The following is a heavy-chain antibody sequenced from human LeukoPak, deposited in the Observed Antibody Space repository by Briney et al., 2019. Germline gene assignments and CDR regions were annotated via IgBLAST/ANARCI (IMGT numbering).Heavy chain of an antibody. J-gene: IGHJ6*02. CDR2: IIGSGGST. CDR1: GFTFSSYA. Sequence: GGSLRLSCAASGFTFSSYAMSWVRQAPGKGLEWVSAIIGSGGSTYYADSVKGRFTISRDNSKNTLYLQMNSLRAEDTAVYYCAKESPAPAGYYYGMDVWGQGTTVTVSS. CDR3: AKESPAPAGYYYGMDV. V-gene: IGHV3-23*01. D-gene: IGHD6-25*01.